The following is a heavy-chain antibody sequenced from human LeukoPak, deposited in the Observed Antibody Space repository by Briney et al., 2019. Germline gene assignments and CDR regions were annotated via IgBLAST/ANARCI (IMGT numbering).Heavy chain of an antibody. D-gene: IGHD6-19*01. CDR1: GYTFTSYA. CDR3: AREAQIAVQFDY. V-gene: IGHV1-3*01. Sequence: ASVKVSCKASGYTFTSYAMHWVRQAPGQRLEWMGWINAGNGNTKYSQKFQGRVTITRDTSASTAYMELSSLRSEDTAVYYCAREAQIAVQFDYWGQGTLVIVSS. J-gene: IGHJ4*02. CDR2: INAGNGNT.